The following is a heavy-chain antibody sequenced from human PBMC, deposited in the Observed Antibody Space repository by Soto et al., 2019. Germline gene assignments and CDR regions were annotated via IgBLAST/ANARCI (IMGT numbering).Heavy chain of an antibody. J-gene: IGHJ4*02. CDR1: GYTFTSYG. Sequence: ASVKVSCKASGYTFTSYGISWVRQAPGQGLAWMGWISAYNGNTNSAQKLQARATMTTDTSTSTAYMELRSLRSDDTAVYYCARDRRYSSSYTLDYWGQGTLVTVSS. V-gene: IGHV1-18*04. CDR3: ARDRRYSSSYTLDY. CDR2: ISAYNGNT. D-gene: IGHD6-6*01.